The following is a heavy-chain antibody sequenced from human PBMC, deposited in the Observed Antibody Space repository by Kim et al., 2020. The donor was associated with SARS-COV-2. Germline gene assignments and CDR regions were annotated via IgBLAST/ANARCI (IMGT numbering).Heavy chain of an antibody. Sequence: SAKSVKGRLTISRDNSTNTLYLQMNSLRAEDTAVYYCAKDSHILTGYYDYWGQGTLVTVSS. J-gene: IGHJ4*02. V-gene: IGHV3-23*01. CDR3: AKDSHILTGYYDY. D-gene: IGHD3-9*01.